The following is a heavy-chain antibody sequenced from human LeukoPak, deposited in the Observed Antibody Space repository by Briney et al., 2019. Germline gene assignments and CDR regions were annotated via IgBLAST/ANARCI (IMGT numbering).Heavy chain of an antibody. CDR2: IKSDGSST. CDR3: ARGTGNYYGY. J-gene: IGHJ4*02. D-gene: IGHD3/OR15-3a*01. Sequence: GGSLRLSCAASGFTFSDYWMHWVRQAPGKGLVWVSRIKSDGSSTSYADSVKGRFTITRDSAKNTLYLQMNSLRAEDTAVYYCARGTGNYYGYWGRGTLVTVSS. CDR1: GFTFSDYW. V-gene: IGHV3-74*01.